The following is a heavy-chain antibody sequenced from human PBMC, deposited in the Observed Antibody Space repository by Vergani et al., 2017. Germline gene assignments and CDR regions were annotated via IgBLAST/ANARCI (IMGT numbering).Heavy chain of an antibody. D-gene: IGHD3-22*01. Sequence: VQLVESGGGVVQPGRSLRLSCAASAFTFSSYGMDWVRQAPGKGLEWVANIKQDGSEKYYVDSVKGRFTISRDNAKNSLYLQMNSLRAEDTAVYYCARDLKDSSGYLYYYYYYGMDVWGQGTTVTVSS. J-gene: IGHJ6*02. CDR3: ARDLKDSSGYLYYYYYYGMDV. CDR1: AFTFSSYG. V-gene: IGHV3-7*01. CDR2: IKQDGSEK.